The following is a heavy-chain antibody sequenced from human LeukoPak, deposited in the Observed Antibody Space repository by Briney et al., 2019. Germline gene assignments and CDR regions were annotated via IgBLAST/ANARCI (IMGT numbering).Heavy chain of an antibody. Sequence: GGSLRLSCAASGFTFSDYYMNWIRQAPGKGLEWVSYLSSSGSTIYYADSVKGRFTISRDNAKNSLYLQMNSLRAEDTAVYYCARDITPYYYMDVWGKGTTVTASS. CDR2: LSSSGSTI. V-gene: IGHV3-11*04. J-gene: IGHJ6*03. CDR3: ARDITPYYYMDV. D-gene: IGHD3-10*01. CDR1: GFTFSDYY.